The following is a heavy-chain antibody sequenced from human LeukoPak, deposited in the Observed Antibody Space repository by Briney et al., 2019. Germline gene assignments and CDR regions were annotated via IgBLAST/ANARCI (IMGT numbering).Heavy chain of an antibody. CDR2: IKQDGSEK. V-gene: IGHV3-7*01. Sequence: GGSLRLSCAASGFTFSSYWMTWVRQAPGKGLEWVANIKQDGSEKYYVDSVKGRFTISRDNAKNSMYQQMNSLRDEDTAVYYCARVRGSYASDSWGQGTPVTVSS. CDR3: ARVRGSYASDS. CDR1: GFTFSSYW. J-gene: IGHJ4*02. D-gene: IGHD1-26*01.